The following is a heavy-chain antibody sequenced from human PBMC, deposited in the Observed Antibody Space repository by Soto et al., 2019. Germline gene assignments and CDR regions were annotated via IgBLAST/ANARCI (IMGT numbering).Heavy chain of an antibody. CDR2: VDYSGSS. CDR1: GGSIITVSYY. V-gene: IGHV4-39*01. Sequence: QLQLQESGPGLVKPAETLSLTCSVSGGSIITVSYYWAWIRQPPGKGLEWIGSVDYSGSSQYNPSLQGRVTMAVDTSKNQFSLNLRSVTATDTAVYFCARLGGAGYSSGWFSPWGQGALVTVPS. CDR3: ARLGGAGYSSGWFSP. D-gene: IGHD6-19*01. J-gene: IGHJ5*02.